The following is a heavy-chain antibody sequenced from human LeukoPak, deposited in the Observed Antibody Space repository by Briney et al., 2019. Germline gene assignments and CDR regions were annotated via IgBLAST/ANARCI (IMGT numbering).Heavy chain of an antibody. V-gene: IGHV4-4*02. Sequence: SGTLSLTCAVSGGSISSTNWWTWVRPSPGKGLEWIGEIHHGGTTNYNPSLKSRVTISVDKSKNQFSMKLNSVTAADTAVYYCARSAGFVLFDHWGQGTLVTVSS. CDR3: ARSAGFVLFDH. CDR2: IHHGGTT. CDR1: GGSISSTNW. J-gene: IGHJ4*02. D-gene: IGHD3-16*01.